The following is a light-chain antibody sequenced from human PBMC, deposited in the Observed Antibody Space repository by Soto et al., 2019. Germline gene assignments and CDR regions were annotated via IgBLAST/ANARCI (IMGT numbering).Light chain of an antibody. V-gene: IGLV1-40*01. CDR2: GNT. CDR1: SSNIGAHYD. CDR3: QSYDSSLSVYV. J-gene: IGLJ1*01. Sequence: QSVVTQPPSVSGAPGQRVTISCTGSSSNIGAHYDVHWYQQLPGTAPKLLIYGNTNRPSGVPDRFSGSKSGTSASLAITGLQAEDEADYYCQSYDSSLSVYVFGSGTKVTVL.